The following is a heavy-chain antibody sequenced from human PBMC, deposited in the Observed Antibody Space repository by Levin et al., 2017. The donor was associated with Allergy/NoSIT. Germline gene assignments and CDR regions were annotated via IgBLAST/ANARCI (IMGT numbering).Heavy chain of an antibody. J-gene: IGHJ4*02. Sequence: RTGGSLRLSCAASGFTFSSYAMSWVRQAPGKGLEWVSAISGSGGSTYYADSVKGRFTISRDNSKNTLYLQMNSLRAEDTAVYYCARFKYSSGWYVLMVGYWGQGTLVTVSS. CDR2: ISGSGGST. CDR3: ARFKYSSGWYVLMVGY. D-gene: IGHD6-19*01. V-gene: IGHV3-23*01. CDR1: GFTFSSYA.